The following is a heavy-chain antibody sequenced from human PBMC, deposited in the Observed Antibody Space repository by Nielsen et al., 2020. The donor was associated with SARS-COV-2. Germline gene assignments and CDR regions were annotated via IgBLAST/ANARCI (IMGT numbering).Heavy chain of an antibody. D-gene: IGHD2-15*01. J-gene: IGHJ4*02. CDR3: AREGLQLWDD. CDR1: GGSISSGGFY. CDR2: VNHSGTT. V-gene: IGHV4-61*08. Sequence: SETLSLTCTVSGGSISSGGFYWSWIRQSPGKDLQWIGEVNHSGTTNYNPSLESRVTISVDTSKKQLSLRLSSVTAADTAVYYCAREGLQLWDDWGQGTLVTVSS.